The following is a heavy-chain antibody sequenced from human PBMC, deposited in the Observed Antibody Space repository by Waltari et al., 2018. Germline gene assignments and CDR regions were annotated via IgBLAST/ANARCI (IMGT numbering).Heavy chain of an antibody. CDR2: IIPIFGTA. J-gene: IGHJ3*02. D-gene: IGHD4-17*01. V-gene: IGHV1-69*08. CDR3: ARDGGNDYGDYVAFDI. CDR1: GGTFSSYA. Sequence: QVQLVQSGAEVKKPGSSVTVSCQASGGTFSSYAISWVRQAPGQGLEWMGRIIPIFGTANYAQKFQGRVTITADKSTSTAYMELSSLRSEDTAVYYCARDGGNDYGDYVAFDIWGQGTMVTVSS.